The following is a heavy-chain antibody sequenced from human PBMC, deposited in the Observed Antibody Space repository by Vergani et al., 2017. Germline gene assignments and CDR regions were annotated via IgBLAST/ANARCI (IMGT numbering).Heavy chain of an antibody. Sequence: QVQLQESGPGLVKPSETLSLTCTVSGGSISSYYWSWIRQPPGKGLEWIGYIYYSGSTNYNPSLKRRVTRSVDTSKNQFSLKLSSVTAADTAVYYCARVPYYYDSSGYYAVDYFDYWGQGTLVTVSS. CDR2: IYYSGST. CDR3: ARVPYYYDSSGYYAVDYFDY. J-gene: IGHJ4*02. D-gene: IGHD3-22*01. V-gene: IGHV4-59*01. CDR1: GGSISSYY.